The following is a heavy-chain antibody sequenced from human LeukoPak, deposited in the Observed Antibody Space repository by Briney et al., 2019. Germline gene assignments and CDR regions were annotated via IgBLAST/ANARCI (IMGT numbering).Heavy chain of an antibody. Sequence: ASVKVSCKASGYTFTSYYMHWVRQAPGQGLEWMGIINPSGGSTSYAQKFQGRVTMTRDTYTSTVYMELSSLRSEDTAVYYCARALGYSSRWANWFDPWGQGTLVTVSS. D-gene: IGHD6-13*01. CDR1: GYTFTSYY. J-gene: IGHJ5*02. V-gene: IGHV1-46*01. CDR3: ARALGYSSRWANWFDP. CDR2: INPSGGST.